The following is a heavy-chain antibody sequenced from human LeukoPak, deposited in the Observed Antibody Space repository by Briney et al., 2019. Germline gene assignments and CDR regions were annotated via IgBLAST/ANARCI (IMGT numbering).Heavy chain of an antibody. D-gene: IGHD1-1*01. CDR3: AKEGAGYNLNA. CDR2: ISGSGGST. J-gene: IGHJ5*02. Sequence: PGGSLRLSCAASGFTFSHYAMNWVRQAPGKGLEWVSGISGSGGSTFYADSVKGRFTISRDNSKNTLYLQVTSLRADDTAVFYCAKEGAGYNLNAWGQGTLVTVSS. CDR1: GFTFSHYA. V-gene: IGHV3-23*01.